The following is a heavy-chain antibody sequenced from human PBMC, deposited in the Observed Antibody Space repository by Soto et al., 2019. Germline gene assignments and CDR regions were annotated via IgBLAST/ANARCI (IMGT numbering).Heavy chain of an antibody. V-gene: IGHV3-33*01. D-gene: IGHD7-27*01. CDR1: GFTFSSYG. CDR3: ARGQETGDLWEAFDI. J-gene: IGHJ3*02. Sequence: GGSLRLSCAASGFTFSSYGMHWVRQAPGKGLEWVAVIWYDGSNKYYADSVKGRFTISRDNSKNTLYLQMNSLRAEDTAVYYCARGQETGDLWEAFDIWGQGTMVTVSS. CDR2: IWYDGSNK.